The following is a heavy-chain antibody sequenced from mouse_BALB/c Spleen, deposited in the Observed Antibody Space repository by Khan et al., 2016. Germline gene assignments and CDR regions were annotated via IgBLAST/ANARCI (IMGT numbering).Heavy chain of an antibody. CDR3: ASPDYCDY. J-gene: IGHJ2*01. CDR1: GYTFTDYV. Sequence: QVQLQESGPELVKPGASVKMSCKASGYTFTDYVISWVKQRTGQGLEWIGEIYPGSGSTYYNAKFKGKATLTADKSSNTAYMQLSSLTSEDSAVYCCASPDYCDYWGQGTTLTVSS. V-gene: IGHV1-77*01. CDR2: IYPGSGST.